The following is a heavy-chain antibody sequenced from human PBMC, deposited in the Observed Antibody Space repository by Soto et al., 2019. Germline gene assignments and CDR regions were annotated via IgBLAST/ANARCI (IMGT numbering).Heavy chain of an antibody. Sequence: GASVKVACKASGGTFSSYAISWVRQAPGQGLEWRGGIIPIFGTANYAQKFQGRVTITADESTSTAYMELSSLRSEDTAVYYCASLRGYCSGGSCYPSALRFDPWGQGTLVTVSS. CDR3: ASLRGYCSGGSCYPSALRFDP. V-gene: IGHV1-69*13. CDR2: IIPIFGTA. J-gene: IGHJ5*02. CDR1: GGTFSSYA. D-gene: IGHD2-15*01.